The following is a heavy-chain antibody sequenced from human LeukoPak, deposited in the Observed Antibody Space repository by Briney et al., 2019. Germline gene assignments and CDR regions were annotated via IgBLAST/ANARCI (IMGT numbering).Heavy chain of an antibody. Sequence: PSETLSLTCTVSRGYVSGYYWNSIRQPPGKGLGWIGYIYYSGSTNYNPSLKSRVTISVDTSKNQFSLKLSSVTAADTAVYYCARYGGGIGEDWFDPWGQGTLVTVSS. J-gene: IGHJ5*02. V-gene: IGHV4-59*02. CDR2: IYYSGST. D-gene: IGHD2-15*01. CDR3: ARYGGGIGEDWFDP. CDR1: RGYVSGYY.